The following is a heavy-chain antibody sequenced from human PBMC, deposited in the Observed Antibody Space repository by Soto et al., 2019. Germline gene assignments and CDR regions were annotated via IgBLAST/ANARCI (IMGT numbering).Heavy chain of an antibody. CDR2: IYNDGST. Sequence: WWSLRLSCSASVLTVSSNFMSWFRQAPGKGLEWVSIIYNDGSTYYVDSVKGRFTISRDNSKNTLYLQMNGLRAEDTAVYYCARGDGYNYYFDYWGQGTLVTVSS. D-gene: IGHD5-12*01. CDR3: ARGDGYNYYFDY. CDR1: VLTVSSNF. V-gene: IGHV3-53*01. J-gene: IGHJ4*02.